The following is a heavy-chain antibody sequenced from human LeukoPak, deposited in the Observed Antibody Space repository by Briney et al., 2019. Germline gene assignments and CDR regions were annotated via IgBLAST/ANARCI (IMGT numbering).Heavy chain of an antibody. CDR1: GYTLTELS. Sequence: ASVKVSCKVSGYTLTELSMHWVRQAPGQGLEWMGWINPNSGGTNYARKFQGRVTMTRDTSISTAYMELSRLRSDDTAVYYCARDWGKYSSSEDTIDYWGQGTLVTVSS. CDR2: INPNSGGT. J-gene: IGHJ4*02. CDR3: ARDWGKYSSSEDTIDY. V-gene: IGHV1-2*02. D-gene: IGHD6-6*01.